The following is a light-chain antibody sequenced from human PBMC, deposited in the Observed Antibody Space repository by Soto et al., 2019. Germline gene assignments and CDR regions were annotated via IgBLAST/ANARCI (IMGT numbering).Light chain of an antibody. J-gene: IGKJ4*01. CDR1: QSLRSS. CDR3: QKRSKLT. CDR2: DAS. V-gene: IGKV3-11*01. Sequence: ETMMTQSPDTLSVPLGERATLACRASQSLRSSLAWYQQKPGQAPRLLIYDASTRATGIPARFSGSGSGTDFTLTISSLEPEDFAVYYCQKRSKLTFGGGTKV.